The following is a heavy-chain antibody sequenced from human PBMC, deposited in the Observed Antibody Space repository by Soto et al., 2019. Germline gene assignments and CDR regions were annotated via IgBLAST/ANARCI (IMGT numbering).Heavy chain of an antibody. D-gene: IGHD4-4*01. CDR3: AKANIPYSIRPFDY. CDR2: ISGSGGST. Sequence: PVGSLRLSCAASGFTFSSYAMSWVRQAPGKGLEWVSAISGSGGSTYYSDSVKGRFTISRDNSKNTLYLQMNSLRAEDTAVYYCAKANIPYSIRPFDYWGQGTLVTVSS. J-gene: IGHJ4*02. CDR1: GFTFSSYA. V-gene: IGHV3-23*01.